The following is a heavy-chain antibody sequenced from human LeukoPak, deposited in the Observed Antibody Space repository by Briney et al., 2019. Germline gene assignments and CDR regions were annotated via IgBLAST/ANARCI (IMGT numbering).Heavy chain of an antibody. J-gene: IGHJ4*02. V-gene: IGHV3-23*01. D-gene: IGHD3-9*01. CDR1: GFTFSSYA. CDR3: AKTPSLRYFDWLLTGYYFDY. Sequence: GGSLRLSCAASGFTFSSYAMSWVRQAPGKGLEWVSAISGSGGSTYYADSVKGRFTISRDNSKNTLYLQMNSLRAEDTAVYYCAKTPSLRYFDWLLTGYYFDYWGQGTLVTVSS. CDR2: ISGSGGST.